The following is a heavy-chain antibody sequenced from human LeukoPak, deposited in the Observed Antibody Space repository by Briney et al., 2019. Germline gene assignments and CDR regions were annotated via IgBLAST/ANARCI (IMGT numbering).Heavy chain of an antibody. CDR1: GYTFTSYG. J-gene: IGHJ4*02. CDR2: ISAYNGDT. V-gene: IGHV1-18*01. D-gene: IGHD6-13*01. Sequence: ASVKVSCKASGYTFTSYGISWVRQAPGQGLEWMGWISAYNGDTNYAQNLQGRVTMTTDTSTSTANMELRSLKSDDTAVYYCARGFQGYSSSWYYYWGQGTLVTVSS. CDR3: ARGFQGYSSSWYYY.